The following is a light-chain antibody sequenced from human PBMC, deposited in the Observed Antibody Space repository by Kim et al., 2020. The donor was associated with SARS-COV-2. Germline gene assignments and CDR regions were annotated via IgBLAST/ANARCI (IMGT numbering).Light chain of an antibody. J-gene: IGKJ5*01. V-gene: IGKV1-16*02. CDR3: QQYDKYPLT. CDR1: QDISNL. Sequence: DIQMTQSPSSLSASVGDRVTITCRASQDISNLLAWFQQKPGKAPRFLIYRASNLQSGVPSKFSGSGSGTDFTLTISSVQPEDFATYYCQQYDKYPLTFGQGTRLEIK. CDR2: RAS.